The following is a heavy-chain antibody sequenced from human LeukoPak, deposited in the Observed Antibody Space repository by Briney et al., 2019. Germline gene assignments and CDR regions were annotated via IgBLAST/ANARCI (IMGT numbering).Heavy chain of an antibody. D-gene: IGHD6-19*01. J-gene: IGHJ5*02. CDR1: GYTLTELS. CDR2: FDPEDGET. V-gene: IGHV1-24*01. Sequence: GASVKVSCKVSGYTLTELSMHWVRQAPGRGLEWMGGFDPEDGETIYAQKFQGRVTMTEDTSTDTAYMELSSLRSEDTAVYYCATLVIAVAGNNWFDPWGQGTLVTVSS. CDR3: ATLVIAVAGNNWFDP.